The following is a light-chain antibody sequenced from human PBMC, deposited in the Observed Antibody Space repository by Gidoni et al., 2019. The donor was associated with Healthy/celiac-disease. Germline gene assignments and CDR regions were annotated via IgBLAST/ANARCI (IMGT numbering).Light chain of an antibody. CDR1: QRVTSN. J-gene: IGKJ2*01. CDR2: GAS. Sequence: EIVMTQSPATLSVSPGERATLSCRASQRVTSNLAWYQQKPGQAPRLLIDGASTRATGIPARFSVSVSGTEFTLTIISLQSEDFAVYYCQQYNTWPPYPFGQGTKLEIK. V-gene: IGKV3-15*01. CDR3: QQYNTWPPYP.